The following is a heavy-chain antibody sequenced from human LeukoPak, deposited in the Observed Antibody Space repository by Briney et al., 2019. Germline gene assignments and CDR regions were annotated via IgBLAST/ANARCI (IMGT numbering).Heavy chain of an antibody. CDR2: INSDGSTT. Sequence: PGGSLRLSCAASGFTFSSYWMHWVRQAPGKGLVWVSRINSDGSTTSYADSVKGRFTISRDNAKNTLYLQMNSLRAEDTAVYYCAKDPSRPLAVAGYYFDYWGQGTLVTVSS. CDR1: GFTFSSYW. CDR3: AKDPSRPLAVAGYYFDY. J-gene: IGHJ4*02. D-gene: IGHD6-19*01. V-gene: IGHV3-74*01.